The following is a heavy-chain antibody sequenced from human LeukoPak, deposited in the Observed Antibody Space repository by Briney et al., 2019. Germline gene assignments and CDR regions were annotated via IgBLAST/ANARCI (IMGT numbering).Heavy chain of an antibody. J-gene: IGHJ4*02. CDR2: ISSSSGYI. CDR3: AKDSLPGYSSGWSIYLGY. V-gene: IGHV3-21*01. Sequence: GGSLRLSCAASGFTFSSYSMNWVRPAPGKGREWVSSISSSSGYIYYADSVKGRFTISRDNAKNSLYLQMSSLRAEDTAVYYCAKDSLPGYSSGWSIYLGYWGQGTLVTVSS. D-gene: IGHD6-19*01. CDR1: GFTFSSYS.